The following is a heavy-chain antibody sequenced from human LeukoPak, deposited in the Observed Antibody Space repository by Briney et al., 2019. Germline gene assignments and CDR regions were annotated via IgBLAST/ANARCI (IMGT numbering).Heavy chain of an antibody. J-gene: IGHJ3*02. CDR1: GGSISSYY. V-gene: IGHV4-59*01. D-gene: IGHD3-16*01. CDR2: IYYSGST. Sequence: PSETLSLTCTVSGGSISSYYWSWIRQPPGKGLEWIGYIYYSGSTNYNPSLKSRVTISVDTSKNQFSLKLSSVTAADTAVYYCASYTRGERKYAFDIWGQGTMVTVSS. CDR3: ASYTRGERKYAFDI.